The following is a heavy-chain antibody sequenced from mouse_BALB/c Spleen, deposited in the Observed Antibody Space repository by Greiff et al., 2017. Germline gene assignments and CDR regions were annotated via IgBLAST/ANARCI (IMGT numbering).Heavy chain of an antibody. CDR2: IRNKANGYTT. J-gene: IGHJ1*01. D-gene: IGHD1-1*01. CDR3: ARVLYYGSSYWYFDV. Sequence: EVQVVESGGGLVQPGGSLRLSCATSGFTFTDYYMSWVRQPPGKALEWLGFIRNKANGYTTEYSASVKGRFTISRDNSQSILYLQMNTLRAEDSATYYCARVLYYGSSYWYFDVWGAGTTVTVSS. V-gene: IGHV7-3*02. CDR1: GFTFTDYY.